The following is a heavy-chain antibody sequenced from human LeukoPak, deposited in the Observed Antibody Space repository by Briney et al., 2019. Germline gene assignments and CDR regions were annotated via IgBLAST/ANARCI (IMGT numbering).Heavy chain of an antibody. CDR3: AKATLATTYFDS. CDR1: GFTFSSYG. CDR2: IRYDGSNK. D-gene: IGHD5-24*01. Sequence: PGGSLRLSCAASGFTFSSYGMHWVRQAPGKGLEWVAFIRYDGSNKYYADSVKGRFTISRDNSKNTLYLQVNSLRAEDTAVYYCAKATLATTYFDSWGQGTLVTVSS. J-gene: IGHJ4*02. V-gene: IGHV3-30*02.